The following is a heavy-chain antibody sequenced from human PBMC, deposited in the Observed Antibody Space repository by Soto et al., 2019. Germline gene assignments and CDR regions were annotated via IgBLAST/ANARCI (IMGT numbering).Heavy chain of an antibody. Sequence: EVQLLESGGGLVQPGGSLRLSCAASGFTFSSYAMSWVRQAPGKGLEWVSTISGSGGGTYYADSVKGRFTISRDNSKNPLYLQMKNLRAEDTAVYYCAKEHQLRYYYSDVWGKATTVTVSS. CDR1: GFTFSSYA. V-gene: IGHV3-23*01. CDR2: ISGSGGGT. CDR3: AKEHQLRYYYSDV. J-gene: IGHJ6*03. D-gene: IGHD1-1*01.